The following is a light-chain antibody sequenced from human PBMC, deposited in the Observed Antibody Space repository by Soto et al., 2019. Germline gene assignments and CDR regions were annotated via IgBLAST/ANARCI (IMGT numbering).Light chain of an antibody. CDR2: DVS. V-gene: IGLV2-18*02. CDR3: SSCTSSSTYV. Sequence: SVLPRVGTGSRSAGRGVPLSCPGTSSDVGSSNGVSWYQQPPGTAPKLMIYDVSNRPSGVPDRFSGSKSGNTASLTISGLQAEDEDDYYCSSCTSSSTYVVGTGTKVTVL. J-gene: IGLJ1*01. CDR1: SSDVGSSNG.